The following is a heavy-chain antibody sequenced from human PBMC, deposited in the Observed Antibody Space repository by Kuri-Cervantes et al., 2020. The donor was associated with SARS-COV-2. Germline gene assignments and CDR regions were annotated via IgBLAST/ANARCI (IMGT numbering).Heavy chain of an antibody. V-gene: IGHV1-46*01. Sequence: ASVKVSCKASGYSFTRYYMHWVRQAPGQGLEWMGIINPSGGSPSYAHYFQGRVTMTRDTSTSTVYMELSSLRSEDTAVYYCATQRLRRTWVSEFDYWGQGTLVTVSS. CDR3: ATQRLRRTWVSEFDY. CDR1: GYSFTRYY. CDR2: INPSGGSP. D-gene: IGHD4-17*01. J-gene: IGHJ4*02.